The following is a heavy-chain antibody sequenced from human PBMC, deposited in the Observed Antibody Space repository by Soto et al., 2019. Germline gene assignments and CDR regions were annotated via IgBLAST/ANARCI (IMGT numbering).Heavy chain of an antibody. CDR1: GFTFSSYA. Sequence: EVQLLESGGGLVQPGGSLRLSCAASGFTFSSYAMSWVRQAPGKGLEWVSTIGAGGSTYYADSVKGRFTISRDNSKNTLYLQMNGLRAEDTAVYYCAKDPDPYIAVSGTTFDYWGQGTLVTVSS. CDR2: IGAGGST. D-gene: IGHD6-19*01. V-gene: IGHV3-23*01. J-gene: IGHJ4*02. CDR3: AKDPDPYIAVSGTTFDY.